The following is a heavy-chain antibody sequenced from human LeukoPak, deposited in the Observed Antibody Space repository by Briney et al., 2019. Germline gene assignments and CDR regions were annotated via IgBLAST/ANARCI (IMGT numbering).Heavy chain of an antibody. CDR2: ISYDGSNK. CDR1: GFTFSSYA. V-gene: IGHV3-30*01. CDR3: ARRQRVPDY. J-gene: IGHJ4*02. Sequence: PGRCLRLSCAASGFTFSSYAMHWVRQAPGKGLEWVAVISYDGSNKYYADSVKGRFTISRDNSKNTLYLQMNSLRAEDTAVYYCARRQRVPDYWGQGTLVTVSS. D-gene: IGHD1-1*01.